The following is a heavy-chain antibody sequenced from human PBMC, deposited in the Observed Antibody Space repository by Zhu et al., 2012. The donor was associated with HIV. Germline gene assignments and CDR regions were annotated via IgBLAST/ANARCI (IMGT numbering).Heavy chain of an antibody. V-gene: IGHV3-74*01. Sequence: EVQLVESGGGLVQPGGSLRLSCAASGFTFSSYWMHWVRQAPGKGLVWVSRINSDGSSTSYADSVKGRFTISRDNAKNTLYLQMNSLRAEDTAVYYCARLFIAAAGTDAFDIWGQGTMVTVSS. D-gene: IGHD6-13*01. J-gene: IGHJ3*02. CDR2: INSDGSST. CDR1: GFTFSSYW. CDR3: ARLFIAAAGTDAFDI.